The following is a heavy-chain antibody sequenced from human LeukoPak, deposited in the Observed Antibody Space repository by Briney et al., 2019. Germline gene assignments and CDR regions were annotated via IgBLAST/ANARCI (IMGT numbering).Heavy chain of an antibody. CDR1: GFTFSSYA. CDR3: AAGWPGGDY. D-gene: IGHD6-19*01. V-gene: IGHV3-21*01. J-gene: IGHJ4*02. CDR2: ISGTRVYI. Sequence: PGGSLRLSCAASGFTFSSYAMHWVRQAPGKGLEWVSSISGTRVYICYADSVKGRFTISRDNAKNSVHLQMNSLRAEDTAVYYCAAGWPGGDYWGQGTLVTVSS.